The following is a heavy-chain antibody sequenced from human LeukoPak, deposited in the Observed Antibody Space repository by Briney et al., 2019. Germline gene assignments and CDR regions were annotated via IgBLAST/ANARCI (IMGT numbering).Heavy chain of an antibody. CDR1: GYTFTSYY. Sequence: ASVKVSCKASGYTFTSYYVHWVRQAPGQGLEWMGIINPSGGSTSYAQKFQGRVTTTRDTSTSTVYMELSSLRSEDTAVYYCARVKPNYYDSSAYGTFDIWGQGTMVTVSS. CDR2: INPSGGST. V-gene: IGHV1-46*01. J-gene: IGHJ3*02. CDR3: ARVKPNYYDSSAYGTFDI. D-gene: IGHD3-22*01.